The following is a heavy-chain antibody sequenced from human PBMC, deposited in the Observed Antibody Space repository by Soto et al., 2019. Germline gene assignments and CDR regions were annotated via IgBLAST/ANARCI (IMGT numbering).Heavy chain of an antibody. V-gene: IGHV5-10-1*01. Sequence: EVQLVQSGAEVKKPGESLRVSCKGSGYSFTSCWISWVRQMPGKGLEWMGRIDPSDSYTNYSPSFQGHVTISADKSISTAYLQWSSLKASDTAMYYCARHVMGARGWVEEPLWGQGTLVTVSS. J-gene: IGHJ4*02. CDR1: GYSFTSCW. CDR2: IDPSDSYT. D-gene: IGHD1-1*01. CDR3: ARHVMGARGWVEEPL.